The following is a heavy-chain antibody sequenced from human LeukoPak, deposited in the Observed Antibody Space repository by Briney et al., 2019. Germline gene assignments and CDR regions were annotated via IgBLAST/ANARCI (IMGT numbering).Heavy chain of an antibody. J-gene: IGHJ4*02. CDR2: ISSSGSTI. V-gene: IGHV3-11*04. CDR1: GFTFSDYY. D-gene: IGHD3-22*01. CDR3: ARERDANYYDSSGYYSIRDY. Sequence: GGSLRLSCAASGFTFSDYYMSWIRQAPGKGLEWVSYISSSGSTIYYADSVKGRFTISRDNAKNSLYLQMNSLRAEDTAVLYCARERDANYYDSSGYYSIRDYWGQGTLVTVSS.